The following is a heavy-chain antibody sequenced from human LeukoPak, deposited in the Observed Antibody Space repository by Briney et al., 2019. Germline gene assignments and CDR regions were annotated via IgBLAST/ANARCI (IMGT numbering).Heavy chain of an antibody. Sequence: PGGSLRLSCAASGFAFSSYAMSWVRQAPGKGLEWVSAISASGGSTYYADSVKGRFTISRDNSKNTLYLQMNSLRAEDTAVYYCARRLSSTSPPYYYYGMNVWGQGTTVTVSS. J-gene: IGHJ6*02. D-gene: IGHD6-13*01. CDR1: GFAFSSYA. V-gene: IGHV3-23*01. CDR3: ARRLSSTSPPYYYYGMNV. CDR2: ISASGGST.